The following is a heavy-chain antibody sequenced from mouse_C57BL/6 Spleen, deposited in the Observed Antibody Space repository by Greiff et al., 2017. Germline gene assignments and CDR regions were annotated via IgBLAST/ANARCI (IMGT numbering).Heavy chain of an antibody. D-gene: IGHD2-3*01. J-gene: IGHJ4*01. Sequence: QVQLKQSGAELVKPGASVKISCKASGYAFSSYWMNWVKQRPGKGLEWIGQIYPGDGDTNYNGKFKGKATLTADKSSSRAYMQLNILTSEDSAVYFCARYGYDGYHYAMDYWGQGTSVTVSS. V-gene: IGHV1-80*01. CDR2: IYPGDGDT. CDR3: ARYGYDGYHYAMDY. CDR1: GYAFSSYW.